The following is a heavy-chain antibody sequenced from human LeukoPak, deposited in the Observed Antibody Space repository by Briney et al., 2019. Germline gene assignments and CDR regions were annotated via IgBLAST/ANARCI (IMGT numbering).Heavy chain of an antibody. J-gene: IGHJ4*02. D-gene: IGHD2-15*01. Sequence: PSQTLSLTCTVSGGSISSGVYYWSWLRQHPGQGLEWIGYIYYSGSTYYSPSLKSRLTISVDTSKNQFSLKLSSVTAADTAVYYCARDLGGGSFDFWGQGTLVTVSS. CDR2: IYYSGST. CDR1: GGSISSGVYY. CDR3: ARDLGGGSFDF. V-gene: IGHV4-31*03.